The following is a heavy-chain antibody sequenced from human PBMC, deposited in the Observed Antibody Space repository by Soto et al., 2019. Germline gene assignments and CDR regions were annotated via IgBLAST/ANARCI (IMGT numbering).Heavy chain of an antibody. CDR3: ATANWNYEYYFDY. J-gene: IGHJ4*02. D-gene: IGHD1-7*01. CDR1: GYTLTELS. CDR2: FDPEDGET. V-gene: IGHV1-24*01. Sequence: GASVKVSCKVSGYTLTELSMHWVRQAPGEGLEWMGGFDPEDGETIYAQKFQGRVTMTEDTSTDTAYMELSSLRSEDTAVYYCATANWNYEYYFDYWGQGTLVTVSS.